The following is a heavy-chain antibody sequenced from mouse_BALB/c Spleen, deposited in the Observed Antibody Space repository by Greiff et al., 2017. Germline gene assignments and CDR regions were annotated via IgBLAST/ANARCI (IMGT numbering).Heavy chain of an antibody. CDR3: ARSGNGYYAMDY. V-gene: IGHV14-3*02. D-gene: IGHD3-1*01. J-gene: IGHJ4*01. Sequence: EVMLVESGAELVKPGASVKLSCTASGFNIKDTYMHWVKQRPEQGLEWIGRIDPANGNTKYDPKFQGKATITADTSSNTAYLQLSSLTSEDTAVYYCARSGNGYYAMDYWGQGTSVTVSS. CDR1: GFNIKDTY. CDR2: IDPANGNT.